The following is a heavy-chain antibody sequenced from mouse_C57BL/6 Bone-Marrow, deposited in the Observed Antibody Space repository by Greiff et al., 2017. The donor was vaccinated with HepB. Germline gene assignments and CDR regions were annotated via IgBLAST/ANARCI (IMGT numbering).Heavy chain of an antibody. Sequence: VQLQQSGTVLARPGASVKMSCKTSGYTFTSYWMHWVKQRPGQGLEWIGAIYPGNSDTSYNQKFKGKAKLTAVTSASTAYMELSSLTNEDSAVYYCTREYYCSSHWYFDVWGTGTTVTVSS. CDR1: GYTFTSYW. V-gene: IGHV1-5*01. J-gene: IGHJ1*03. CDR2: IYPGNSDT. D-gene: IGHD1-1*01. CDR3: TREYYCSSHWYFDV.